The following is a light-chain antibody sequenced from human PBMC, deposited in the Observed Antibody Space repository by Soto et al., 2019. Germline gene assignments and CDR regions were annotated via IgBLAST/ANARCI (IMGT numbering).Light chain of an antibody. J-gene: IGKJ1*01. Sequence: QWTQSPGHLSSSLVDRDTIPCRASQDINSFLAWYQQKPGKAPKLLIYAASTLQSGVPSRFSGSGSGTEFTLTISSLQPDDFATYYCQQDNSHSEEFGQVSKVDIK. CDR3: QQDNSHSEE. CDR2: AAS. V-gene: IGKV1-9*01. CDR1: QDINSF.